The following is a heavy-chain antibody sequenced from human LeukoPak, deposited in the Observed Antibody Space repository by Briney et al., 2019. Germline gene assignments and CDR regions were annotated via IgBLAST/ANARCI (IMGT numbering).Heavy chain of an antibody. D-gene: IGHD2-2*02. CDR3: AKDSCSSTSCYTGFPVPDYYFDY. J-gene: IGHJ4*02. CDR1: GFTFSSYG. V-gene: IGHV3-30*02. CDR2: IRYDGSNK. Sequence: AGGSLRLSCAASGFTFSSYGMHWVRQAPGKGLEWVAFIRYDGSNKYYADSVKGRFTISRDNSKNTLYLQMNSLRAEDTAVYYCAKDSCSSTSCYTGFPVPDYYFDYWGQGTLVTVSS.